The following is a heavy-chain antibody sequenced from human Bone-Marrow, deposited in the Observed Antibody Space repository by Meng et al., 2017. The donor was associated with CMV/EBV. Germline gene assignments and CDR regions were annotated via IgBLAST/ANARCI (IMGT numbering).Heavy chain of an antibody. CDR1: GGSISSSSYY. CDR3: AGGAARSWFDP. Sequence: SEPLSLTCTVSGGSISSSSYYWGWIRQPPGKGLEWIGSIYYSGSTYYNPSLKSRVTISVDTSKNQFSLKLSSVTAADTAVYYCAGGAARSWFDPWGQGTLVTVSS. J-gene: IGHJ5*02. CDR2: IYYSGST. D-gene: IGHD6-6*01. V-gene: IGHV4-39*01.